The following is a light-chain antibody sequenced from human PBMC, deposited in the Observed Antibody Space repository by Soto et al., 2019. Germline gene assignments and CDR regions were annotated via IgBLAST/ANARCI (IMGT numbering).Light chain of an antibody. CDR2: EVS. V-gene: IGLV2-14*01. J-gene: IGLJ1*01. CDR1: SSDVGGYNY. CDR3: SSFTTSNTLV. Sequence: QSVLTQPASVSGSPGQSITISCTGTSSDVGGYNYVSWYQQHPRKAPKLMIYEVSDRPSGVSDRFSGSKSGNTASLTISGLQAEDEADYYCSSFTTSNTLVFGTGTKVTVL.